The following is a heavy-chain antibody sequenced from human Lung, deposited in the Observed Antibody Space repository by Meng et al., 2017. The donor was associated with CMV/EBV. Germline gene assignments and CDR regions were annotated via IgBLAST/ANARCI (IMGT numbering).Heavy chain of an antibody. CDR2: VNPISDDT. V-gene: IGHV1-2*06. J-gene: IGHJ1*01. CDR1: GYSFSGFY. CDR3: AKSSDNGWSS. D-gene: IGHD6-19*01. Sequence: QLAKQVADVKRRGASVRISCQASGYSFSGFYLNWARQAPGHGLEWLGRVNPISDDTHLAQKFEGRITVTRGATINTAFMELTRLRPDDTAVYYCAKSSDNGWSSWGPGTLVTVSS.